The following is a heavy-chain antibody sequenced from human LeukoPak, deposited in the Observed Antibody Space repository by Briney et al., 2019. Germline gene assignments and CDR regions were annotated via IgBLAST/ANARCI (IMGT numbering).Heavy chain of an antibody. Sequence: GESLKISCKGSGYSFTSYWIGWVRQMPGKGLEWMGIIYPGDSDTRYSPSFQGQVTISADKSISTAYLQWSSLKASDTAMYYCASTLYDSSGYLTPGWFDPWGQGTLVTVSS. V-gene: IGHV5-51*01. D-gene: IGHD3-22*01. CDR2: IYPGDSDT. J-gene: IGHJ5*02. CDR1: GYSFTSYW. CDR3: ASTLYDSSGYLTPGWFDP.